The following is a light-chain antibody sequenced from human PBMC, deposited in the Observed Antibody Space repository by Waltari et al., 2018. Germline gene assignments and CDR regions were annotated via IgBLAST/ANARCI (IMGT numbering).Light chain of an antibody. CDR2: DVS. CDR3: SSYTSSDTYV. V-gene: IGLV2-14*03. Sequence: QSALTQPASVSGSPGQSITISCTGTRSDVGGYNSVSWYQHFPGKAPKLMIYDVSERPSGVSNRVSGTKSCNTASLTISRLQAEDEADYYCSSYTSSDTYVFGPGTMVTVL. J-gene: IGLJ1*01. CDR1: RSDVGGYNS.